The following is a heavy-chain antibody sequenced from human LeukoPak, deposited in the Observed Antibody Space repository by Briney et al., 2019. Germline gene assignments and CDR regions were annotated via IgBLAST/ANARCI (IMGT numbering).Heavy chain of an antibody. CDR1: GDSVSSDSYY. V-gene: IGHV4-61*01. D-gene: IGHD6-13*01. Sequence: SATLSLTCTVSGDSVSSDSYYWSWIRQPPGKGLEWIGYIYYSGSTNYNPSLKSRVTISVDTSKNQFSLKLSSVTAADTAMYYCARGSSSSWYHSLYYWGQGTLVTVSS. J-gene: IGHJ4*02. CDR2: IYYSGST. CDR3: ARGSSSSWYHSLYY.